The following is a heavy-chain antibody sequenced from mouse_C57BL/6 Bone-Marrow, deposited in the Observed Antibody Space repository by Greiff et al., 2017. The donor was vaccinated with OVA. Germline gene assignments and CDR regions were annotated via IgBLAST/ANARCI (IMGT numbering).Heavy chain of an antibody. V-gene: IGHV7-1*01. CDR2: SRNKANDYTT. J-gene: IGHJ1*03. CDR1: GFTFSDFY. Sequence: EVKLVESGGGLVRSGRSLRLSCATSGFTFSDFYMEWVRQAPGKGLEWIAASRNKANDYTTEYSASVKGRFIVSRDTSQSILYLQMNALRAEDTAIYYCARDDYYWYFDVWGTGTTVTVSS. CDR3: ARDDYYWYFDV.